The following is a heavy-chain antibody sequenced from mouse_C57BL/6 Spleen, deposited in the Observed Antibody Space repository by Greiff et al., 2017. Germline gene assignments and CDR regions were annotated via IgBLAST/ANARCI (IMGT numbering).Heavy chain of an antibody. CDR1: GFTFSGYT. V-gene: IGHV5-9*01. CDR2: ISGGGGNT. Sequence: EVHLVESGGGLVKPGGSLKLSCAASGFTFSGYTMSWVRQTPEKRLEWVATISGGGGNTYYPDSVKGRFTISRDNAKNTLYLQMSSLRSEDTALYYCARGGLGYFDYWGQGTTLTVSS. CDR3: ARGGLGYFDY. D-gene: IGHD2-13*01. J-gene: IGHJ2*01.